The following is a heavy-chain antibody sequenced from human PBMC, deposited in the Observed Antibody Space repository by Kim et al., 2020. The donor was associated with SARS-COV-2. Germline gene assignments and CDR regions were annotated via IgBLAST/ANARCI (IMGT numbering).Heavy chain of an antibody. J-gene: IGHJ4*02. D-gene: IGHD3-22*01. Sequence: SETLSLTCTVSGGSISSSSYYWGWIRQPPGKGLEWIGSIYYSGSTYYNPSLKSRVTISVDTSKNQFSLKLSSVTAADTAVYYCARRRYYYDSSGYYDYWGQGTLVTVSS. CDR2: IYYSGST. CDR3: ARRRYYYDSSGYYDY. V-gene: IGHV4-39*07. CDR1: GGSISSSSYY.